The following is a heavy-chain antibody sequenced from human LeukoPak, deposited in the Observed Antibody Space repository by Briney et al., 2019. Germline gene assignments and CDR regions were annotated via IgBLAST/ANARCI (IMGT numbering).Heavy chain of an antibody. CDR3: ARASLTGDWAEVDY. CDR1: GGTFSSYA. D-gene: IGHD7-27*01. Sequence: ASVKVSCKASGGTFSSYAISRVRQAPGQGLEWMGGIIPIFGTANYAQKFQGRVTITADESTSTAYMELSSLRSDDTAVYYCARASLTGDWAEVDYWGQGTLVTVSS. CDR2: IIPIFGTA. J-gene: IGHJ4*02. V-gene: IGHV1-69*13.